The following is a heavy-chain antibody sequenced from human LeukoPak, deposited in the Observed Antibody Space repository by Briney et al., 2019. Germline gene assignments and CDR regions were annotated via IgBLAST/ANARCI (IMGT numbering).Heavy chain of an antibody. CDR1: GYSISSGYY. J-gene: IGHJ4*02. Sequence: NPSETLSLTCTVSGYSISSGYYWGWIRQPPGKGLEWIGSIYHSGSTYYNPSLKSRVTISVDTSKNQFSLKLSSVTAADTAVYYCAYSSGYSRPESDYWGQGTLVTVSS. CDR2: IYHSGST. CDR3: AYSSGYSRPESDY. D-gene: IGHD6-19*01. V-gene: IGHV4-38-2*02.